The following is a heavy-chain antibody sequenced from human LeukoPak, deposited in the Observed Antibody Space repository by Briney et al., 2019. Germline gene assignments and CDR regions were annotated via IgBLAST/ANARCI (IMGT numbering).Heavy chain of an antibody. D-gene: IGHD4-23*01. J-gene: IGHJ6*03. CDR2: VYYSGDT. CDR3: ARVRAPTTVVRHYYYYYYMDV. CDR1: NASISSYY. Sequence: SETLSLTCTVSNASISSYYWSWIRQPPGKGLEWIGYVYYSGDTNYNPSLKSRVTISVDTSKNQFSLKLSSVTAADTAVYYCARVRAPTTVVRHYYYYYYMDVWGKGTTVTVSS. V-gene: IGHV4-59*01.